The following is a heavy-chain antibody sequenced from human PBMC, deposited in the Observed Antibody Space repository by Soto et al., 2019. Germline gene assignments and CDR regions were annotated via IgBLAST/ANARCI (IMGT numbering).Heavy chain of an antibody. V-gene: IGHV2-26*01. D-gene: IGHD2-15*01. J-gene: IGHJ2*01. CDR1: GFSLSNARMG. CDR3: ARMGPLDALLDWYFVL. CDR2: IFSNDEK. Sequence: QVTLKESGPVLVKPTETLTLTCTVSGFSLSNARMGVSWIRQPPGKALEWLAHIFSNDEKSYSTSLKSRLTISMDTSKIQVVLTMTNMDPVDTATCYCARMGPLDALLDWYFVLWGRGTLVTVSS.